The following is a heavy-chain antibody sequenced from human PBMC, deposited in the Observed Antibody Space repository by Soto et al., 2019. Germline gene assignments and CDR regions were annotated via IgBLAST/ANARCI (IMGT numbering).Heavy chain of an antibody. CDR3: ARGAVAGMGWWFAP. D-gene: IGHD6-19*01. J-gene: IGHJ5*02. V-gene: IGHV3-21*01. CDR2: ISSSSSYI. CDR1: GFTFSSYS. Sequence: ESGGGLVKPGGSLRLSCAASGFTFSSYSMNWVRQAPGKGLEWVSSISSSSSYIYYADSVKGRFTISRDNAKNSLYLQMNSLRAEDTAVYYCARGAVAGMGWWFAPWGQGTLVTVSS.